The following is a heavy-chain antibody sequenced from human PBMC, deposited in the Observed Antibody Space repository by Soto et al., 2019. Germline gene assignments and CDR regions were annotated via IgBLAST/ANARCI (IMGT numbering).Heavy chain of an antibody. CDR1: GGSISSSSYY. CDR3: ARTPTYGGMDV. CDR2: IYYSGST. D-gene: IGHD2-8*01. Sequence: SETLSLTCTVSGGSISSSSYYWGWIRQPPGKGLEWIGSIYYSGSTYYNPSLKSRVTISVDTSKNQFSLKLSSVTAADTAVYYCARTPTYGGMDVWGQGTTVTVSS. J-gene: IGHJ6*02. V-gene: IGHV4-39*01.